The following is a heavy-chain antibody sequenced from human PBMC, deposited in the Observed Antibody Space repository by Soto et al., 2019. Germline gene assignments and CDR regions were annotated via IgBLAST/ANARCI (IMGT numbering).Heavy chain of an antibody. CDR2: IGESGTPT. CDR1: GFTFSSYA. V-gene: IGHV3-23*01. J-gene: IGHJ6*02. Sequence: GSLRLSCAASGFTFSSYAMKWVRQAPGKGLEWVSLIGESGTPTYYADSVKGRFTISRDDSGNTLFLEMYSLGAEDTAVYYCARYIPGVRYYGMDVWGQGTTVTVSS. CDR3: ARYIPGVRYYGMDV. D-gene: IGHD2-2*01.